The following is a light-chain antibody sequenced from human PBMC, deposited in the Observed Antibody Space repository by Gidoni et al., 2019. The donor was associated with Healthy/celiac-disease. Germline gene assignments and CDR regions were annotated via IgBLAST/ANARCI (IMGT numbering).Light chain of an antibody. V-gene: IGLV1-44*01. CDR3: ATRVDLPNGLT. CDR2: SNS. J-gene: IGLJ2*01. Sequence: QSVLTQPPSASGTPGQTITISCSESTSNIGSNPVNWYQHIPGASPKLLIYSNSQRPSGVPDRFSGSKSWTSASLAISYLQSEDEADYYCATRVDLPNGLTFGGGTKLTVL. CDR1: TSNIGSNP.